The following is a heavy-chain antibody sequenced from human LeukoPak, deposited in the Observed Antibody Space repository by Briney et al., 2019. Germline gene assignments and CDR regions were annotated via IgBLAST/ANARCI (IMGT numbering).Heavy chain of an antibody. Sequence: ASVNVSCKASGYTFTSYVITWVRQAPGQGLEWMGWISTYNGNTNYAQNLQGRVTMTADTSTSTAYMELRTLISDDTAVYYCARGRGSTSRYWGQGTLVTVPS. D-gene: IGHD5-12*01. CDR3: ARGRGSTSRY. CDR1: GYTFTSYV. CDR2: ISTYNGNT. J-gene: IGHJ4*02. V-gene: IGHV1-18*01.